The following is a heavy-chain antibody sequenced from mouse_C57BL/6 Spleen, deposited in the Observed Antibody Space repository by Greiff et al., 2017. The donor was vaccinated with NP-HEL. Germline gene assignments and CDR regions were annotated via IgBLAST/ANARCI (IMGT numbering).Heavy chain of an antibody. CDR3: ARGGYGSSFFAY. CDR1: GYAFTNYL. J-gene: IGHJ3*01. D-gene: IGHD1-1*01. V-gene: IGHV1-54*01. CDR2: INPGSGGT. Sequence: QVQLKESGAELVRPGTSVKVSCKASGYAFTNYLIEWVKQRPGQGLEWIGVINPGSGGTNYNEKFKGKATLTADKSSSTAYMQLSSLTSEDSAVYFCARGGYGSSFFAYWGQGTLVTVAA.